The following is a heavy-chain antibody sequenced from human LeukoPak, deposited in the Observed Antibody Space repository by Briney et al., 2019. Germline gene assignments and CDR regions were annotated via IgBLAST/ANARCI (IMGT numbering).Heavy chain of an antibody. V-gene: IGHV4-34*01. CDR3: ARHQLIDWSPAVDY. D-gene: IGHD3-9*01. Sequence: SETLSLTCAVYGGSFSGYYWSWIRQPPGKGLEWIGEINHSGSTNYNPSLKSRVTISVDTSKNQFSLKLSSVTAADTAVYYCARHQLIDWSPAVDYWGQGTLVTVSS. CDR1: GGSFSGYY. CDR2: INHSGST. J-gene: IGHJ4*02.